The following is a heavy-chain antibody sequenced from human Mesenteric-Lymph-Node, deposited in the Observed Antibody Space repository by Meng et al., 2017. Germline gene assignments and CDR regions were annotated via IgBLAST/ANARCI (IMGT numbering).Heavy chain of an antibody. CDR1: GGTFSSYA. Sequence: SVKVSCKASGGTFSSYAISWVRQAPGQGLEWMGGIIPIFGTANYAQKFQGRVTITTDESTSTAYVELSSLRSEDTAVYYCARAPYCGGDCYSGLGSGMDVWGQGTMVTVSS. J-gene: IGHJ6*02. CDR3: ARAPYCGGDCYSGLGSGMDV. CDR2: IIPIFGTA. D-gene: IGHD2-21*02. V-gene: IGHV1-69*05.